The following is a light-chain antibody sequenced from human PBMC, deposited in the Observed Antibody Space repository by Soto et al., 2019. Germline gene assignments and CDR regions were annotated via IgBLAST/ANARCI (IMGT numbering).Light chain of an antibody. Sequence: EIVMTQSPATLSVSPGERATLSCRASQSVNSNLAWYQQKPGQAPRLLIYGASSRATGIPDRFSGSGSGTDFTLTISRLEPEDFAVYYCQQYGSSPRITFGPGTKVDIK. CDR1: QSVNSN. CDR2: GAS. V-gene: IGKV3-20*01. CDR3: QQYGSSPRIT. J-gene: IGKJ3*01.